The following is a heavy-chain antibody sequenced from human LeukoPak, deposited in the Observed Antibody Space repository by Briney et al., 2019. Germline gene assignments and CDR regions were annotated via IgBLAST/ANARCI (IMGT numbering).Heavy chain of an antibody. CDR2: IYHSGST. CDR3: AKDLVRTSGCPGY. J-gene: IGHJ4*02. Sequence: PSETLSLTCPVSGGSISSDSYFWAWIRQPPGKGLEWIGTIYHSGSTFYNPSLKSRATISVDTSKNQFCLKLSSVTAADTAVYYCAKDLVRTSGCPGYWGQGTLVTVSS. CDR1: GGSISSDSYF. V-gene: IGHV4-39*02. D-gene: IGHD3-3*01.